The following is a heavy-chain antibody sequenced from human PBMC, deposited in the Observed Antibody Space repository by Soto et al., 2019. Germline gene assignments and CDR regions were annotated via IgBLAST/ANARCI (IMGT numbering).Heavy chain of an antibody. J-gene: IGHJ4*02. CDR2: INPGGGST. Sequence: QVQLVQSGAEVKKPGASVKVSCKASGYTFTSYYIHWVRQAPGQGLEWMGLINPGGGSTTYAQRFQDSVTMTRDSSTSTVYMELSSLRSDDTAVYYCARDAQIGHGYSVYHTYWGQGTLVTVSS. D-gene: IGHD5-12*01. V-gene: IGHV1-46*01. CDR1: GYTFTSYY. CDR3: ARDAQIGHGYSVYHTY.